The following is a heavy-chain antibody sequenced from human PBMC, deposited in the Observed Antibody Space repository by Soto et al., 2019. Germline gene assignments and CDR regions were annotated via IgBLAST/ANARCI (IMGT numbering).Heavy chain of an antibody. CDR1: GFTFSSYA. D-gene: IGHD2-8*01. J-gene: IGHJ4*02. CDR3: AAGLDCTNGVCYPITPYYFDY. Sequence: GGSLRLSCAASGFTFSSYAMSWVRQAPGKGLEWVSAISGSGGSTYYADSVKGRFTISRDNSKNTLYRQMNSLRAEDTAVYYCAAGLDCTNGVCYPITPYYFDYWGQGTLVTVSS. CDR2: ISGSGGST. V-gene: IGHV3-23*01.